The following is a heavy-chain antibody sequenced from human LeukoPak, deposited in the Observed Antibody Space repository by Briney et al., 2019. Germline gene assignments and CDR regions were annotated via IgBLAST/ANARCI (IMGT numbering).Heavy chain of an antibody. D-gene: IGHD6-13*01. CDR3: ARDSGSSWDIGFDY. CDR1: GFTFDDYG. CDR2: INWNGGST. J-gene: IGHJ4*02. Sequence: PGGSLRLSCAASGFTFDDYGMSWVRQAPGKGLEWVSGINWNGGSTGYADSVKGRFTISRDNAKNSLYLQMNSLRAEDTALYYCARDSGSSWDIGFDYWGQGTLVTVSS. V-gene: IGHV3-20*04.